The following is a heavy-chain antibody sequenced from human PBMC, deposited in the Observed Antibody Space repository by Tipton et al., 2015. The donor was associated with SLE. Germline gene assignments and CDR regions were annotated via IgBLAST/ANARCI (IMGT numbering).Heavy chain of an antibody. Sequence: LRLSCIVSGGSISRNSYYWDWIRQPPGQGLEWIGSVYYGGDTYYNPSLKTRVTISVDTSKNRFSLRLHSVTAADTAVYYCARLDGMSLDSWGQGTLVTVSS. V-gene: IGHV4-39*07. D-gene: IGHD5/OR15-5a*01. CDR2: VYYGGDT. CDR1: GGSISRNSYY. CDR3: ARLDGMSLDS. J-gene: IGHJ4*02.